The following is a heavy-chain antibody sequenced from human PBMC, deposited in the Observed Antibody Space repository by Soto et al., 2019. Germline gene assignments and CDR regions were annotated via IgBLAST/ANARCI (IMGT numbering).Heavy chain of an antibody. CDR3: ARGPQIGYGTSWFDY. V-gene: IGHV3-7*01. J-gene: IGHJ4*02. CDR2: MKQDGSQK. Sequence: GGSLRLSCAASGFTFNNYWMNWDRQAPGKGLEWVANMKQDGSQKYYVDSVMGRFTISRDNAKDSLYLQMNSLRVEDTAVYYCARGPQIGYGTSWFDYWGQGALVTVSS. CDR1: GFTFNNYW. D-gene: IGHD6-13*01.